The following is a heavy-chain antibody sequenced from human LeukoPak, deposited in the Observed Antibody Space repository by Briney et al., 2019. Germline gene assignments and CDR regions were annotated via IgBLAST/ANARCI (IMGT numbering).Heavy chain of an antibody. J-gene: IGHJ4*02. Sequence: PSETLSLTCAVYGGSFSGYYWSWIRQPPGKGLEWIGEINHSGSTNYNPSLKSRVTISVDTSKNQFSLKLSSVTAADTAVYYCARRRITMIVVVTLNYFDYWGRGTLVTVSS. CDR3: ARRRITMIVVVTLNYFDY. D-gene: IGHD3-22*01. CDR1: GGSFSGYY. V-gene: IGHV4-34*01. CDR2: INHSGST.